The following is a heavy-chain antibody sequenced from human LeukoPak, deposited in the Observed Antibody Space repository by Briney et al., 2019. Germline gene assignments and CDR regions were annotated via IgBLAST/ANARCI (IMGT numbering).Heavy chain of an antibody. V-gene: IGHV3-21*01. Sequence: GGSLRLSCAASGFTFSSYSMNWVRQAPGKGLEWVSAISDSSTYIFYADSVKAPFTISRDNAKNSLYLQMNSLRAEDTAVYYCARMSGVWTFDYWGQGTPVTVSS. D-gene: IGHD5/OR15-5a*01. J-gene: IGHJ4*02. CDR1: GFTFSSYS. CDR3: ARMSGVWTFDY. CDR2: ISDSSTYI.